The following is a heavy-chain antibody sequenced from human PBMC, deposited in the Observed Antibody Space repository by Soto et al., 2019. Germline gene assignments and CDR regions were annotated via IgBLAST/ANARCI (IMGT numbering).Heavy chain of an antibody. CDR1: GASVSSNSAA. D-gene: IGHD3-22*01. J-gene: IGHJ6*02. CDR3: AREYYYDSSGYYDGDYYYYYGMDV. V-gene: IGHV6-1*01. Sequence: QVQLQQSGPGLVKPSQTLSLTCAISGASVSSNSAAWNWIRQSPSRGLEWLGRTYYRSKWYNDYAVSVKSRITISPDTSKNQCSLQLNSVTPEDTAVYYCAREYYYDSSGYYDGDYYYYYGMDVWGQGTTVTVSS. CDR2: TYYRSKWYN.